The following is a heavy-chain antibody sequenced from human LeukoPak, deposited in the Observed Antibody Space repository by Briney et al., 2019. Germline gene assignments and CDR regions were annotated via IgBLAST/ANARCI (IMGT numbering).Heavy chain of an antibody. J-gene: IGHJ4*02. CDR2: ISGSGGST. CDR3: AKGWELLGVFDY. D-gene: IGHD1-26*01. CDR1: GFTFSSYA. Sequence: PGGSLRLSCAASGFTFSSYAMSWVRQAPGKGLEWVSAISGSGGSTYYADSVKGRSTISRDNSKNTLYLQMNSLRAEDTAVYYCAKGWELLGVFDYWGQGTLVTVSS. V-gene: IGHV3-23*01.